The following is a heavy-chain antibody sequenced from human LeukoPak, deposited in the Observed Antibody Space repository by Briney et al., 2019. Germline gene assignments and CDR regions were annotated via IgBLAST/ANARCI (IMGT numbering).Heavy chain of an antibody. D-gene: IGHD4/OR15-4a*01. J-gene: IGHJ5*02. CDR1: GGPITSDY. V-gene: IGHV4-4*07. Sequence: SETLSLTCTVSGGPITSDYWSWIRQPAGKGLEWIGRIFTSGSASYSPSLKSRVTMSLDTSKNQFFLKLSSVTAADTAVYFCSRGGASDLWGQGTLVTVSS. CDR3: SRGGASDL. CDR2: IFTSGSA.